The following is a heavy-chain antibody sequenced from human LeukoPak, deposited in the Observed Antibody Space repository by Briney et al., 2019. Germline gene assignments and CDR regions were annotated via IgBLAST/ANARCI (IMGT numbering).Heavy chain of an antibody. D-gene: IGHD6-13*01. V-gene: IGHV1-69*13. CDR2: IIPIFGTA. J-gene: IGHJ6*02. CDR3: ARGSRYELPVPRYYYYGMDV. Sequence: GASVKVSCKASGYTFTDYGMHWVRQAPGQGLEWMGGIIPIFGTANYAQKFQGRVTITADESTSTAYMELSSLRSEDTAVYYCARGSRYELPVPRYYYYGMDVWGQGTTVTVSS. CDR1: GYTFTDYG.